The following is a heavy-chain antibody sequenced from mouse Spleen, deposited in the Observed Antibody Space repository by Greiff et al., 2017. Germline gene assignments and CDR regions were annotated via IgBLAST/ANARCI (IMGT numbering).Heavy chain of an antibody. CDR2: ISSGGSYT. D-gene: IGHD1-1*01. J-gene: IGHJ1*03. Sequence: EVMLVESGGDLVKPGGSLKLSCAASGFTFSSYGMSWVRQTPDKRLEWVATISSGGSYTYYPDSVKGRFTISRDNAKNTLYLQMSSLKSEDTAMDYCARQALYYYGSSRWYFDVWGTGTTVTVSS. CDR1: GFTFSSYG. V-gene: IGHV5-6*01. CDR3: ARQALYYYGSSRWYFDV.